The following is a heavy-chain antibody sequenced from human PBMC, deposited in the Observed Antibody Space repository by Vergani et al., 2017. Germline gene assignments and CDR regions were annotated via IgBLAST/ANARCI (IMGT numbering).Heavy chain of an antibody. CDR2: ISGSGGSN. J-gene: IGHJ2*01. CDR3: AKVLVVFVNWYFDL. V-gene: IGHV3-23*01. Sequence: EVQLLESGGGLVQPGGSLRLSCAASGFTFSSYAMSWVRQAPGKGLEWVSAISGSGGSNYYADSVKGRFPISRDNSKNTLYLQMNSLRAEDTAVYYCAKVLVVFVNWYFDLWGRGTLVTVSS. D-gene: IGHD2-21*01. CDR1: GFTFSSYA.